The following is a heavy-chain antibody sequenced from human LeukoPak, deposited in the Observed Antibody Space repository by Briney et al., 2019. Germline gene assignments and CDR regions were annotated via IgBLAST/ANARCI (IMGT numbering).Heavy chain of an antibody. CDR3: TTYRYGDSGGDFDY. Sequence: GGSLRLSCAASGFTFSSYGMRWVRQAPGKGREWVSVISYDGSNKYYADSVKGRFTISRDNSKNTLYLQMNSLKTGDTAVYYCTTYRYGDSGGDFDYWGQGTLVTVSS. V-gene: IGHV3-30*03. J-gene: IGHJ4*02. D-gene: IGHD2-21*02. CDR1: GFTFSSYG. CDR2: ISYDGSNK.